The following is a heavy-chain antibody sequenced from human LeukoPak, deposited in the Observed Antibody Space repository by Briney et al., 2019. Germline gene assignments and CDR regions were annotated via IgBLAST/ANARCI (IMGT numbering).Heavy chain of an antibody. Sequence: GGSLRLSXAASGFTFSSYGMHWVRQAPGKGLEWVAFIRYDGSNKYYADSVKGRFTISRDNSKNTLYLQMNSLRAEDTAVYYCAKDPSRTSGTTPIYWGQRTLVTVSS. CDR3: AKDPSRTSGTTPIY. CDR2: IRYDGSNK. V-gene: IGHV3-30*02. CDR1: GFTFSSYG. D-gene: IGHD1-26*01. J-gene: IGHJ4*02.